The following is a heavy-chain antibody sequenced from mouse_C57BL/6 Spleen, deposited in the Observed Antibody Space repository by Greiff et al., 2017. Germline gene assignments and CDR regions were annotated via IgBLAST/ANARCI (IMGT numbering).Heavy chain of an antibody. V-gene: IGHV5-17*01. Sequence: EVMLVESGGGLVKPGGSLKLSCAASGFTFSDYGMHWVRQAPEKGLEWVAYISSGSSTIYYADTVKGRFTISRDNAKNTPFLQMTSLRSEDTAMYYCARVAGTDYFDYGDQGTTLTVSS. CDR3: ARVAGTDYFDY. J-gene: IGHJ2*01. CDR1: GFTFSDYG. D-gene: IGHD4-1*01. CDR2: ISSGSSTI.